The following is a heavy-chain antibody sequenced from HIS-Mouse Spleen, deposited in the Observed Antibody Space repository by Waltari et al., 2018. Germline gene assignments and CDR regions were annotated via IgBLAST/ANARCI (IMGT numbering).Heavy chain of an antibody. CDR3: AKIRVGATDY. CDR1: GFTFSRYG. V-gene: IGHV3-30*18. J-gene: IGHJ4*02. Sequence: QVQLVESGGGRVQPGRSLRLSCAASGFTFSRYGMHWVRQAPGKGLEWVAVISYDGSNKYYADSVKGRFTISRDNSKNTLYLQMNSLRAEDTAVYYCAKIRVGATDYWGQGTLVTVSS. CDR2: ISYDGSNK. D-gene: IGHD1-26*01.